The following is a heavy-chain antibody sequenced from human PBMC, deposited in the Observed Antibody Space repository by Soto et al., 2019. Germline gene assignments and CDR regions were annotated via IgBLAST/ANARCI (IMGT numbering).Heavy chain of an antibody. CDR3: ARQGYTYGYDY. CDR2: IYPGDSDT. J-gene: IGHJ4*02. V-gene: IGHV5-51*01. Sequence: PGESLKISCQGSGNSFTTHWIAWVRQMPGKGLEWMGIIYPGDSDTRYSPAFQGQVTISADKSISTAYLQWSSLKVSDTALYYCARQGYTYGYDYWGQGTLVTXSS. D-gene: IGHD5-18*01. CDR1: GNSFTTHW.